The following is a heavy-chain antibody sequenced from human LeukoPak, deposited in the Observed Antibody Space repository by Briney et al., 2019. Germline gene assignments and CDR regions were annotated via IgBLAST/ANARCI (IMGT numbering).Heavy chain of an antibody. Sequence: PSETLSLTGTVSGGSISSYYWSWIRQPPGKGLEWIGYIYYSGSTNYNPSLKSRVTISVDTSKNQFSLKLSSVTAADTAVYYCARDHSPYYYDSSGYYSRFDIWGQGTMVTVSS. D-gene: IGHD3-22*01. CDR3: ARDHSPYYYDSSGYYSRFDI. V-gene: IGHV4-59*01. CDR1: GGSISSYY. J-gene: IGHJ3*02. CDR2: IYYSGST.